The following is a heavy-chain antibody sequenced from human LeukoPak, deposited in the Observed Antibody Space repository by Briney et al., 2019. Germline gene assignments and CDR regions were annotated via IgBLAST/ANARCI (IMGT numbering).Heavy chain of an antibody. J-gene: IGHJ5*02. V-gene: IGHV6-1*01. Sequence: SQTLSLTCAISGDSVSSNSAAWNWIRQSPSRGLEWLGRTYYRSKWYNDYAVSVKSRITINPDTSKNQFSLQLSSVTPEDTAVYYCARVEYSSNWSPLPFDPWGQGTLVTVSS. D-gene: IGHD6-13*01. CDR1: GDSVSSNSAA. CDR3: ARVEYSSNWSPLPFDP. CDR2: TYYRSKWYN.